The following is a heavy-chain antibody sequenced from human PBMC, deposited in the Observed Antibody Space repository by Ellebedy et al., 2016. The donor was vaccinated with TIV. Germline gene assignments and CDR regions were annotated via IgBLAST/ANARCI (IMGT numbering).Heavy chain of an antibody. V-gene: IGHV3-21*01. CDR1: GFTFSSYS. D-gene: IGHD5-12*01. CDR3: AREGGYSGYENFDY. CDR2: ISSSSSYI. J-gene: IGHJ4*02. Sequence: GESLKISCAASGFTFSSYSMNWVRQAPGKGLEWVSSISSSSSYIYYADSVKGRFTISRDNAKNSLYLQMNSRRAEDTAVYYCAREGGYSGYENFDYWGQGTLVTVSS.